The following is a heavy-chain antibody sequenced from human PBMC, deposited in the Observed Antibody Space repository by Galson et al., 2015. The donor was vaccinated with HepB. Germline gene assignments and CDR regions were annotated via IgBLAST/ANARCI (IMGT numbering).Heavy chain of an antibody. V-gene: IGHV1-46*01. J-gene: IGHJ4*02. CDR2: INPSGGST. CDR1: GYTFTSYY. CDR3: ARVGDTIFGVVIRYNYFDY. Sequence: SVKVSCKASGYTFTSYYMHWVRQAPGQGLEWMGIINPSGGSTSYAQKFQGRVTMTRDTSTSTVYMELSSLRSEDTAVYYCARVGDTIFGVVIRYNYFDYWGQGTLVTVSS. D-gene: IGHD3-3*01.